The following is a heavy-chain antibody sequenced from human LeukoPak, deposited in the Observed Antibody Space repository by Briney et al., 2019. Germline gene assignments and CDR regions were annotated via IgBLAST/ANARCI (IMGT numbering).Heavy chain of an antibody. CDR3: ARQVGFGELFN. CDR1: GGSISSYY. Sequence: NASETLSLTCTVSGGSISSYYWSWIRQPPGKGLEWIGYIYYSGSTNYNPSLKSRVTISVDTSKNQFSLKLSSVTAADTAVYYCARQVGFGELFNGGQGPLVTVSS. CDR2: IYYSGST. V-gene: IGHV4-59*08. J-gene: IGHJ4*02. D-gene: IGHD3-10*01.